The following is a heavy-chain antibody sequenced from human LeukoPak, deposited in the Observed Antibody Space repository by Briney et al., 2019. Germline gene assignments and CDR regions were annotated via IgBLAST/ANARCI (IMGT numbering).Heavy chain of an antibody. V-gene: IGHV1-18*01. Sequence: ASVKVSCKASGYTFTSYGISWVRQAPGQGLEWMGWISAYNGNTNYAQKLQGRVTMTTDTSTSTAYMELRSLRSDDTAVYYCARKSPYDSSNTYFDYWGHGTLVTVSS. CDR3: ARKSPYDSSNTYFDY. CDR2: ISAYNGNT. CDR1: GYTFTSYG. D-gene: IGHD4-4*01. J-gene: IGHJ4*01.